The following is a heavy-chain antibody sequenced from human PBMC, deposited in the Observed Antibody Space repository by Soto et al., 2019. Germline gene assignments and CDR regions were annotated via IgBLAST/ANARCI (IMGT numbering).Heavy chain of an antibody. J-gene: IGHJ5*02. CDR2: ISYDGSNK. V-gene: IGHV3-30-3*01. Sequence: QVQLVESGGGVVQPGRSLRLSCAASGFTFSSYAMHWVRQAPGKGLEWVAVISYDGSNKYYADSVKGRFTISRDNSKNTLYLQLNSLRAEDTAVYYCARQGFGVVPGWFDPWGQGTLVTVSS. CDR3: ARQGFGVVPGWFDP. CDR1: GFTFSSYA. D-gene: IGHD3-3*01.